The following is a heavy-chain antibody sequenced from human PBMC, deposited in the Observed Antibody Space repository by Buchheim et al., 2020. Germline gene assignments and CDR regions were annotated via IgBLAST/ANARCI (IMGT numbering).Heavy chain of an antibody. CDR2: IWSSGSNK. CDR3: AGGQRGYSYGYLDY. CDR1: GFTFSSYG. V-gene: IGHV3-33*01. D-gene: IGHD5-18*01. Sequence: QVQLVESGGGVVQPGRSLRLSCAASGFTFSSYGMHWVRQAPGKGLEWVAVIWSSGSNKYYADSVKGRFTISRDNSKNTLYLKMSSLGAEDAAEYYCAGGQRGYSYGYLDYWGQGTL. J-gene: IGHJ4*02.